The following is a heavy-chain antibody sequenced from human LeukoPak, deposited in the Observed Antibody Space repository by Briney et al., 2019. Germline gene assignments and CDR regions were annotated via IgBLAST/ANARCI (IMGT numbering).Heavy chain of an antibody. V-gene: IGHV3-11*01. D-gene: IGHD2-21*02. CDR1: GFTFRNYY. J-gene: IGHJ4*02. Sequence: GGCLRLSCAASGFTFRNYYTSWIPHAPEKGLEWVSYISSSGSTIHYADSVKGRFTISRDTAKNTLYMQKNSLRAATTAVYYCARGGGVGDPQYYFYYWGQGTLVTVSS. CDR2: ISSSGSTI. CDR3: ARGGGVGDPQYYFYY.